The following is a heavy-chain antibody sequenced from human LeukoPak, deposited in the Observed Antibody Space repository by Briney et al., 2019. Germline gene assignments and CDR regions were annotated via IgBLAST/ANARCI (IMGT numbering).Heavy chain of an antibody. V-gene: IGHV3-53*01. CDR3: ARTSYSSWTFFEY. D-gene: IGHD6-6*01. CDR1: GLSVSSSY. CDR2: IYTDGRP. Sequence: GSLRLSCAASGLSVSSSYMSWVRQAPGKGLEWVSDIYTDGRPDYADSVEGRFTVSRDNSKNTLHFQMNSVRAEDTAVYYCARTSYSSWTFFEYWGQGTLVTVSS. J-gene: IGHJ4*02.